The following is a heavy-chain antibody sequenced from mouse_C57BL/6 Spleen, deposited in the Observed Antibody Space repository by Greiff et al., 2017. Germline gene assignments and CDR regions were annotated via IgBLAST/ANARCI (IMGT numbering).Heavy chain of an antibody. CDR1: GFTFSDYY. CDR3: ARPFNYYGKDYAMDY. J-gene: IGHJ4*01. Sequence: EVKLQESGGGLVQPGGSLKLSCAASGFTFSDYYMYWVRQTPEQRLEWVAYISNGGGSTYYPDTVKGRFTISRDNAKNTLYLQMSRLKSEDTAMYYCARPFNYYGKDYAMDYWGQGTSVTVSA. CDR2: ISNGGGST. V-gene: IGHV5-12*01. D-gene: IGHD1-1*01.